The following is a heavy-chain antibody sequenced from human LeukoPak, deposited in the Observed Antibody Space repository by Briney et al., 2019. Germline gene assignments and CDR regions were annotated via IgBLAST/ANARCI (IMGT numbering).Heavy chain of an antibody. V-gene: IGHV3-30*03. D-gene: IGHD6-13*01. CDR3: ARDSYSSSRNDY. CDR2: ISYDGSNK. J-gene: IGHJ4*02. Sequence: PGGSLRLSCAASGFTFSSYGMHWVRQAPGKGLEWVAVISYDGSNKYYGDSVKGRFTLSRDNAKNSLYLQMNSLRTEDTAVYYCARDSYSSSRNDYWGQGTLVTVSS. CDR1: GFTFSSYG.